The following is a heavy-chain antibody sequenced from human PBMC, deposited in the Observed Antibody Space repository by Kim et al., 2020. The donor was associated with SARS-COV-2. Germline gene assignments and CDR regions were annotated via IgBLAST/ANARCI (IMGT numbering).Heavy chain of an antibody. V-gene: IGHV4-59*01. J-gene: IGHJ5*02. D-gene: IGHD5-18*01. CDR3: ARYSYGYGNWFDP. Sequence: YNPSLKSRVTISVDTSKNQFSLKLSSVTAADTAVYYCARYSYGYGNWFDPWGQGTLVTVSS.